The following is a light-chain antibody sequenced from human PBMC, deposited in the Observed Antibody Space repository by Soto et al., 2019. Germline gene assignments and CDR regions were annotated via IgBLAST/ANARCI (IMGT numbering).Light chain of an antibody. Sequence: ETVLTQSPGTLSLSPGERAPLSCRASQSVSSRSLAWYQQKPGQAPRLLIYDASSRATGIPDRFSGSGSGTEFSLTISRLEPEDFAVYYCQQYERGFTFGPGTKVDI. CDR1: QSVSSRS. CDR2: DAS. J-gene: IGKJ3*01. V-gene: IGKV3-20*01. CDR3: QQYERGFT.